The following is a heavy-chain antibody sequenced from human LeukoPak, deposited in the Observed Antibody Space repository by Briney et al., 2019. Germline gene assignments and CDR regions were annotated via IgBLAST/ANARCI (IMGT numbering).Heavy chain of an antibody. D-gene: IGHD3-9*01. CDR2: ISAYNGNT. CDR1: GYTFTSYG. Sequence: ASVKVSCKASGYTFTSYGISGVRQAPGQGLEWMGWISAYNGNTNYAQKLQGRVTMTTDTSTSTAYMELRSLRSDDTAVYYCARGDILTGYQGSWFDPWGQGTLVTVSS. CDR3: ARGDILTGYQGSWFDP. J-gene: IGHJ5*02. V-gene: IGHV1-18*01.